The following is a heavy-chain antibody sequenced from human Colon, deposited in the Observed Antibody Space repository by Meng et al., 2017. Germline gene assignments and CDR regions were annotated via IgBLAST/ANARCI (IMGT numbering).Heavy chain of an antibody. CDR1: GFILSDYY. J-gene: IGHJ4*02. CDR3: ANGYSPDY. CDR2: ISSSGSAI. V-gene: IGHV3-11*01. D-gene: IGHD5-12*01. Sequence: GGSLRLSCAASGFILSDYYMSWIRQAPGKGLEWVSHISSSGSAIYYADSVKGRFTISRDNSKNTLYLQMNSLRVEDTAVFYCANGYSPDYWGQGMLVTVSS.